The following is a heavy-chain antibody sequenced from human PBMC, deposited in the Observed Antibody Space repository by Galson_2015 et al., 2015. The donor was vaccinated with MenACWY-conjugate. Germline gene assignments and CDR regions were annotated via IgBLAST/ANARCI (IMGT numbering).Heavy chain of an antibody. CDR2: NNTNTGNP. D-gene: IGHD4-17*01. J-gene: IGHJ4*02. CDR1: GHTFTSYA. V-gene: IGHV7-4-1*02. Sequence: SVKVSCKASGHTFTSYAMNWVRQAPGQGLEWLGWNNTNTGNPTYAQGFTGRFVFSLETSVSRAYLQISSLKAEDTAVYYCVRDPNQIATTVPMGRFDYWGPGTLVAVSS. CDR3: VRDPNQIATTVPMGRFDY.